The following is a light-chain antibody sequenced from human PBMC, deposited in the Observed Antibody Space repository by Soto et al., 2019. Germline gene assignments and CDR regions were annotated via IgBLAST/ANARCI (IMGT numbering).Light chain of an antibody. CDR3: QQSYVGPQT. Sequence: QMTQSPSSLSASVGDRVTITCRASQNIATFLNWYQQRLGKAPKLLIYAASDLKSGVPSRFSGSGSGTNFTLTISSLQPEDFATYDCQQSYVGPQTFGQGTKVEI. V-gene: IGKV1-39*01. J-gene: IGKJ1*01. CDR2: AAS. CDR1: QNIATF.